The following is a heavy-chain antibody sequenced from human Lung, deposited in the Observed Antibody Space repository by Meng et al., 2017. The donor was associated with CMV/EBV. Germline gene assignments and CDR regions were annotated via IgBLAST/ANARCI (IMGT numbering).Heavy chain of an antibody. Sequence: QVQLREAGPALVKPAEPLSLPCAVSGDSITNHNWWAWVRQPPGKGLEWIGEIPHRGRSAYNPSLKSRVSMSIDKSKNQFSLKLTSVTAADTAVYHCLRRSGGSVWGQGTLVTVSS. CDR2: IPHRGRS. D-gene: IGHD3-10*01. CDR1: GDSITNHNW. J-gene: IGHJ1*01. CDR3: LRRSGGSV. V-gene: IGHV4-4*02.